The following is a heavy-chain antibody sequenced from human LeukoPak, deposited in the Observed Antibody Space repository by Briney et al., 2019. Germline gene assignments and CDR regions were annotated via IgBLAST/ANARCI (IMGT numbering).Heavy chain of an antibody. CDR2: ISWNSGSI. Sequence: SLRLSCAASGFTFDDYAMHWVRQAPGKGLEWVSGISWNSGSIGYADSVKGRFTISRDNVKNSLYLQMNSLRVEDTAVYYCAREAPGPTGYWGQGTLVTVSS. D-gene: IGHD1-26*01. CDR1: GFTFDDYA. V-gene: IGHV3-9*01. CDR3: AREAPGPTGY. J-gene: IGHJ4*02.